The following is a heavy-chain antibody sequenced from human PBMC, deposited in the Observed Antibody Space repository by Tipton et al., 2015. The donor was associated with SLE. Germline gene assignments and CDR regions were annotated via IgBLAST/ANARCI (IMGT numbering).Heavy chain of an antibody. CDR1: GFTFSSYG. Sequence: SLRLSCAASGFTFSSYGMHWVRQAPGKGLEWVSSISSSSYIYYADSVKGRFTISRDNAKNSLYLQMNSLRAEDTAVYYCARDGRYCSSTSCSRDYYGMDVWGQGTTVTVSS. D-gene: IGHD2-2*01. V-gene: IGHV3-21*01. CDR3: ARDGRYCSSTSCSRDYYGMDV. J-gene: IGHJ6*02. CDR2: ISSSSYI.